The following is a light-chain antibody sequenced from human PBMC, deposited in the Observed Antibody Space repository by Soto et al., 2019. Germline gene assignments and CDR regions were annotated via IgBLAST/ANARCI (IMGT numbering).Light chain of an antibody. J-gene: IGKJ2*01. CDR1: QSISSSF. CDR2: GAS. V-gene: IGKV3-20*01. CDR3: QLYGSSLVT. Sequence: EIVLTQSPGTLSLSPGERAALSCRACQSISSSFLAWYQHKPGQAPRLLIHGASSRATGIPDRFSGSGSGTDFTLTISRLDPEDFAVYYCQLYGSSLVTFGQGTKVEIK.